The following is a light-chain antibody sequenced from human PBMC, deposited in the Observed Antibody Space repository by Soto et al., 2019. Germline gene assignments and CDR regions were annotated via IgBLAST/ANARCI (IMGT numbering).Light chain of an antibody. CDR3: QESYSTPPT. J-gene: IGKJ2*01. CDR2: AAS. CDR1: ESISGY. V-gene: IGKV1-39*01. Sequence: DIQVTQSPSSLSASVGDRVTITCRASESISGYLNWYQQKPGKPPKLLIYAASSLQSGVPLRFSGSGSGADFTLTISRLQPDDFATYYCQESYSTPPTFGQGTKLEIK.